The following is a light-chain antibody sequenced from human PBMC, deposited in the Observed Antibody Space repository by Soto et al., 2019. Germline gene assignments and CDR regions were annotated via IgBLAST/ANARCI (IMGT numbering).Light chain of an antibody. Sequence: DIHMTQSPSSLSPSVVDTVTITCRAGRSISSFSNGYQQKPGKAPMLLIYGASRLQSGVPSRFSGSGSGTDFTLTITNLQPEDFATYYCQQANTFPLTFGQGTRLEIK. CDR2: GAS. V-gene: IGKV1-39*01. J-gene: IGKJ5*01. CDR1: RSISSF. CDR3: QQANTFPLT.